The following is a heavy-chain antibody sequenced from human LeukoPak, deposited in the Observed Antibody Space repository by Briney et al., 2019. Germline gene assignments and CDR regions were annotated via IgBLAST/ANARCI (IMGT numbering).Heavy chain of an antibody. V-gene: IGHV4-39*07. CDR3: ARLAFGGVIVSY. CDR2: IYYSGST. CDR1: VGSISSSSYY. Sequence: NPSETLSLTCTVSVGSISSSSYYWGWIRQLPGKGLEWIGSIYYSGSTYYNPSLKSRVTISVDTSKNQFSLKLSSVTAADTAVYYCARLAFGGVIVSYWGQGTLVTVSS. J-gene: IGHJ4*02. D-gene: IGHD3-16*02.